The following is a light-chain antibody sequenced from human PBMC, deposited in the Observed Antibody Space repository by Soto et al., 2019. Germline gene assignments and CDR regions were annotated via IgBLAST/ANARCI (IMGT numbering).Light chain of an antibody. CDR2: HLS. Sequence: EIVLTQSPGTLSLSPGERATLSCRASQSVTSNYLAWYQQKSGQAPRLLIYHLSRRATGIPDRFSGSGSGTDFTLTISRLEPEDFAVYYCHQYSWSPLTFGPGTKVDLK. CDR1: QSVTSNY. V-gene: IGKV3-20*01. J-gene: IGKJ3*01. CDR3: HQYSWSPLT.